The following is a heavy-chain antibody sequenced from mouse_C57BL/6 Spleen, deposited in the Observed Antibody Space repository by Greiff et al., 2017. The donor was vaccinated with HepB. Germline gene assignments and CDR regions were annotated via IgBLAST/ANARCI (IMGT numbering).Heavy chain of an antibody. D-gene: IGHD1-1*01. CDR3: ARVSRRGIYYGSSTGGYFDV. CDR2: INPNNGGT. V-gene: IGHV1-26*01. Sequence: VQLKQSGPELVKPGASVKISCKASGYTFTDYYMNWVKQSHGKSLEWIGDINPNNGGTSYNQKFKGKATLTVDKSSSTAYMELRSLTSEDSAVYYCARVSRRGIYYGSSTGGYFDVWGTGTTVTVSS. J-gene: IGHJ1*03. CDR1: GYTFTDYY.